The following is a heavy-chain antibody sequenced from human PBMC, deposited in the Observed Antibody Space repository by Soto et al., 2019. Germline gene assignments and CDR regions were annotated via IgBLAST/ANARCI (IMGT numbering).Heavy chain of an antibody. Sequence: ASVKVSCKASGGTFSSYAISWVRQAPGQGLEWMGGIIPIFGTANYAQKFQGRVTITADESTSTAYMELSSLRSEDTAVYYCARALRGYSYEGYYYGMDVWGQGTTVTVSS. CDR3: ARALRGYSYEGYYYGMDV. CDR2: IIPIFGTA. V-gene: IGHV1-69*13. CDR1: GGTFSSYA. D-gene: IGHD5-18*01. J-gene: IGHJ6*02.